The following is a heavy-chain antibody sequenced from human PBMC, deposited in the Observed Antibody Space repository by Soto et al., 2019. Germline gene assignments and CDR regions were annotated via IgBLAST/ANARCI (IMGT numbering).Heavy chain of an antibody. D-gene: IGHD2-15*01. J-gene: IGHJ6*02. CDR1: GGTFSSYA. Sequence: QVQLVQSGAEVKKPGSSVKVSCEASGGTFSSYAIAWLRQAPGQGLEWMGRIIPVAGTANYAQKFQGRVTITADKSTSTVYMELSGLRSEDTAMYYCARGYCSVGSCYGYYGMDVWGQGTTVTVSS. V-gene: IGHV1-69*08. CDR2: IIPVAGTA. CDR3: ARGYCSVGSCYGYYGMDV.